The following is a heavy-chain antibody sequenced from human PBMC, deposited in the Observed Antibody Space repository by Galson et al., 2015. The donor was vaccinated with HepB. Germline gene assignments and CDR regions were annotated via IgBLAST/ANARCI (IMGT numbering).Heavy chain of an antibody. CDR3: ARVTHYYDSSGYYAEWYFDL. V-gene: IGHV3-13*05. CDR1: GFTFSSYD. J-gene: IGHJ2*01. CDR2: IGTAGDP. D-gene: IGHD3-22*01. Sequence: SLRLSCAASGFTFSSYDMHWVRQATGKGLEWVSAIGTAGDPYYPGSVKGRFTISSENAKNSLYLQMNSLRAGDTAVYYCARVTHYYDSSGYYAEWYFDLWGRGTLVTVSS.